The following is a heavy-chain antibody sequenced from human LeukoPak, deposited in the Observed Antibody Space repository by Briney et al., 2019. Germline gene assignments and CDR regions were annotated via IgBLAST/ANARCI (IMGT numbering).Heavy chain of an antibody. CDR2: IYYAGDT. Sequence: SETLSLTCTVSGGPVSSSSYYWGWVRQSPEKGLECIGTIYYAGDTHYNPSLESRLTISVDTSKNQFSLKLRSVTAADTAVYYCATWDSGRYSQIDNWGQGTLVTVSS. D-gene: IGHD1-26*01. J-gene: IGHJ4*02. V-gene: IGHV4-39*01. CDR1: GGPVSSSSYY. CDR3: ATWDSGRYSQIDN.